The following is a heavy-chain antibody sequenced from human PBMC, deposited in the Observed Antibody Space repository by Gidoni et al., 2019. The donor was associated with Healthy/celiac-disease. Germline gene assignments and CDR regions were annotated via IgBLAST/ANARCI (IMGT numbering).Heavy chain of an antibody. V-gene: IGHV1-8*01. CDR2: MNPNSGNT. CDR3: ARGTRTTVTTMYYYYYYGMDV. CDR1: GYTFTSYD. D-gene: IGHD4-4*01. J-gene: IGHJ6*02. Sequence: QVQLVQSGAEVKKPGASVTVSCKASGYTFTSYDINWVRQATGQGLEWMGWMNPNSGNTGYAQKFQGRVTMTRNTSISTAYMELSSLRSEDTAVYYCARGTRTTVTTMYYYYYYGMDVWGQGTTVTVSS.